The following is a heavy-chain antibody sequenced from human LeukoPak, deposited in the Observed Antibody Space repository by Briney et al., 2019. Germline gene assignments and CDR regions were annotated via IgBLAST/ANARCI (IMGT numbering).Heavy chain of an antibody. CDR3: GRNGAYCIDY. CDR2: INHSGST. J-gene: IGHJ4*02. V-gene: IGHV4-34*01. Sequence: SETLSLTCAVYGGSFSGYYWSWIRQPPGKGLEWIGEINHSGSTNYNPSLKSRVTISVDTSKNQFSLKLSSVTAADTAMYYCGRNGAYCIDYWGQGTLVTVSS. CDR1: GGSFSGYY. D-gene: IGHD2-8*01.